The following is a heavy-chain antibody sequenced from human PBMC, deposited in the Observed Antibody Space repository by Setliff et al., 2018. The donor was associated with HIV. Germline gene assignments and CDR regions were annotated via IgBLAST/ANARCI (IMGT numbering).Heavy chain of an antibody. CDR3: ARGLHSGTYWGTRPLGLDY. CDR1: GGSIFGYY. CDR2: VHSNGDI. V-gene: IGHV4-59*08. Sequence: TLSLTCTVSGGSIFGYYWTWIRQPPGKGLEWIGYVHSNGDINYSPSLKSRITISLDTSRSQFSLKATSVTAADTAVYFCARGLHSGTYWGTRPLGLDYWGQGSLVTVSS. J-gene: IGHJ4*02. D-gene: IGHD1-26*01.